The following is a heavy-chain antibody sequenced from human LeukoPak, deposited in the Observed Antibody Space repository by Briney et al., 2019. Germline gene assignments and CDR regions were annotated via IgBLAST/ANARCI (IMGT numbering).Heavy chain of an antibody. CDR2: INHSGST. CDR1: GGSFSDYY. V-gene: IGHV4-34*01. CDR3: ARDRIAARTNWFDP. Sequence: PSETLSLTCAVYGGSFSDYYWSWIRQPPGKGLEWIGEINHSGSTNYNPSLKSRVTISVDTSKNQFSLKLSSVTAADTAVYYCARDRIAARTNWFDPWGQGTLVTVSS. D-gene: IGHD6-13*01. J-gene: IGHJ5*02.